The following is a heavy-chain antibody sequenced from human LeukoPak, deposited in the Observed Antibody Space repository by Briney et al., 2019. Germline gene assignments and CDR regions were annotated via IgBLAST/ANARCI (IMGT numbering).Heavy chain of an antibody. D-gene: IGHD2-2*02. CDR2: ISSSGSTI. J-gene: IGHJ4*02. V-gene: IGHV3-48*03. CDR1: GFTFSSYE. Sequence: GGSLRLSCAASGFTFSSYEMNWVRQAPGKGLEWVSYISSSGSTIYYADSVKGRFTISRDNAKNSLYLQMNSLRAEDTAVYYCARDLGEYRSSTSCYRSDYWGQGTLVTVSS. CDR3: ARDLGEYRSSTSCYRSDY.